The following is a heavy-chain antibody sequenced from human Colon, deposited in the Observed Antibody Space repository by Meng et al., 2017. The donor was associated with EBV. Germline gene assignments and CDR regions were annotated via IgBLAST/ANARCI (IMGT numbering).Heavy chain of an antibody. CDR3: AREGLVGDLRYFDL. D-gene: IGHD3-16*01. V-gene: IGHV1-18*01. J-gene: IGHJ2*01. CDR2: ISTYNGNT. Sequence: QVQWVESGAEVKKAGASVKVSCKASGYTFTSYGLSWVRQAPGQGLEWMGWISTYNGNTNYAQKLQGRVTMTTDTSTSTVYMEVRSLRSDDTAVYYCAREGLVGDLRYFDLWGRGTLVTVSS. CDR1: GYTFTSYG.